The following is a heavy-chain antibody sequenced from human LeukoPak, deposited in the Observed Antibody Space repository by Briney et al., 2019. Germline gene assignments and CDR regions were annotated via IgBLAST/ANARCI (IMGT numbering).Heavy chain of an antibody. CDR2: ISGSGGST. J-gene: IGHJ3*02. CDR3: AKPPSYYKDAFDI. Sequence: GGSLRLSCAASGFTFSSYAVSWVRQAPGKGLEWVSAISGSGGSTYYADSVKGRFTISRDNSKNTLYLQMNSLRAEDTAVYYCAKPPSYYKDAFDIWGQGTMVTVSS. CDR1: GFTFSSYA. D-gene: IGHD1-26*01. V-gene: IGHV3-23*01.